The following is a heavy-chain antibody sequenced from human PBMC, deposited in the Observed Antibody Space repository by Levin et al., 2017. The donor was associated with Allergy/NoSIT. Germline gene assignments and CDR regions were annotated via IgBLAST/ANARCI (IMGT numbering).Heavy chain of an antibody. CDR3: ASDGSYDTLDI. CDR1: GFTFSGYT. V-gene: IGHV3-21*01. Sequence: GESLKISCAASGFTFSGYTLNWVRQAPGKGLEWVSSISSSSTYIYYADSLTGRFTISRDDAKNSLSLQMNSLRVEDTAVYYCASDGSYDTLDIWGQGTMVTVSS. D-gene: IGHD6-6*01. J-gene: IGHJ3*02. CDR2: ISSSSTYI.